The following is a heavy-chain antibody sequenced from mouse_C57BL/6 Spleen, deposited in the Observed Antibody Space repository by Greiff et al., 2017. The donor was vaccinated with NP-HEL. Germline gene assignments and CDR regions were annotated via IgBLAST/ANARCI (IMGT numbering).Heavy chain of an antibody. V-gene: IGHV5-4*01. CDR1: GFTFSRYA. J-gene: IGHJ2*01. CDR3: AREGKGYGYDDYFDY. CDR2: ISDGGSYT. Sequence: DVMLVESGGGLVKPGGSLKLSCAASGFTFSRYAMSWVRQTPEKRLEWVATISDGGSYTYYPDNVKGRFTISRDNAKNNLYLQMSHLKSEDTAMYYWAREGKGYGYDDYFDYWGQGTTLTVSS. D-gene: IGHD2-2*01.